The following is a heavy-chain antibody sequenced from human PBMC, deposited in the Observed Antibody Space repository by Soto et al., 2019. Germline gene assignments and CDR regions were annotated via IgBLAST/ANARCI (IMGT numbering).Heavy chain of an antibody. V-gene: IGHV3-33*01. CDR1: GFTFSSYG. CDR3: ARGGAGYGMDV. CDR2: IWYDGSNK. D-gene: IGHD6-19*01. J-gene: IGHJ6*02. Sequence: QVQLVESGGGVVQPGRSLRLSCAASGFTFSSYGMHWVRQAPGKGLEGVAGIWYDGSNKYYADSVKGRFTISRDNSKNTLYLQMNSLRAEDTAVYYCARGGAGYGMDVWGQGTTVTVSS.